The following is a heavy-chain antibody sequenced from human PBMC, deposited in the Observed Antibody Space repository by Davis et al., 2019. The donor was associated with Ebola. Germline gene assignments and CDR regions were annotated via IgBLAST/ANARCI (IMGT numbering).Heavy chain of an antibody. CDR3: ARGRTVTGTRGLSWFDP. V-gene: IGHV3-53*05. CDR1: GFTVSSNY. Sequence: GGSLRLSCAASGFTVSSNYMSWVRQAPGKGLEWVSVIYSGGSTYYADSVKGRFTISRDNSKNTLYLQMNSLRAEDTAVYYCARGRTVTGTRGLSWFDPWGQGALVTVSS. CDR2: IYSGGST. D-gene: IGHD6-19*01. J-gene: IGHJ5*02.